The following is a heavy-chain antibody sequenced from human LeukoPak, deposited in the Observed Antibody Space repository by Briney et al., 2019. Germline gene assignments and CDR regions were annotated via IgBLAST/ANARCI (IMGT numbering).Heavy chain of an antibody. J-gene: IGHJ5*02. CDR2: IYYSGST. Sequence: SETLSLTCTVSGGYISSSSYYWGWIRQPPGKGLEWIGSIYYSGSTYYNPSLKSRVTISVDTSKNQFSLKLSSVTAADTAVYYCPRGGGLSGPWGQGTLVTVSS. CDR3: PRGGGLSGP. V-gene: IGHV4-39*01. D-gene: IGHD6-19*01. CDR1: GGYISSSSYY.